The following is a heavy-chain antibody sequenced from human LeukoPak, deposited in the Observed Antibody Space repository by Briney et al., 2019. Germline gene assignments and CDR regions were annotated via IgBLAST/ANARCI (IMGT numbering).Heavy chain of an antibody. D-gene: IGHD6-19*01. Sequence: GGSLRLSCAASGFTFSDYHMNWLRQAPGKGLEWVSYISPGGNTIYFADSVNGRFTLSRDSARNSLSLQMNSLTAEDTAVYYCAAGRDIAVAGPGGYLDYWGRGTLVTVSS. J-gene: IGHJ4*02. V-gene: IGHV3-11*01. CDR3: AAGRDIAVAGPGGYLDY. CDR2: ISPGGNTI. CDR1: GFTFSDYH.